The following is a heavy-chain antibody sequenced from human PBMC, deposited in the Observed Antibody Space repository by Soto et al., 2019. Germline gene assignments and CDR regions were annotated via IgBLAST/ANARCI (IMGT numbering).Heavy chain of an antibody. CDR1: GYTLTELS. Sequence: ASVKVSCKVSGYTLTELSMHWVRQAPGKGLEWMGGFDPEDGETIYAQKFQGRVTMTEDTSTDTAYMELSSLRSEDTAVYYCATAWGYIAAAGTSRFDPSGQVSLVTFSS. D-gene: IGHD6-13*01. CDR3: ATAWGYIAAAGTSRFDP. J-gene: IGHJ5*02. CDR2: FDPEDGET. V-gene: IGHV1-24*01.